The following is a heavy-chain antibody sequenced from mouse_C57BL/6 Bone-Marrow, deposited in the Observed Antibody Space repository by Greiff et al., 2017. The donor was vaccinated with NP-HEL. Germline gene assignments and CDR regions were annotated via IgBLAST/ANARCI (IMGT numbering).Heavy chain of an antibody. D-gene: IGHD1-1*01. CDR3: ARPLYYGSPYYAMDY. Sequence: QVQLQQPGAELVKPGASVKLSCKASGYTFTSYWMHWVKQRPGQGLEWIGMIHPNSGSTNYNEKFKSKATLTVDKSSSTAYMQLSSLTSEDSAVYYCARPLYYGSPYYAMDYWGQGTSVTVSS. CDR2: IHPNSGST. J-gene: IGHJ4*01. V-gene: IGHV1-64*01. CDR1: GYTFTSYW.